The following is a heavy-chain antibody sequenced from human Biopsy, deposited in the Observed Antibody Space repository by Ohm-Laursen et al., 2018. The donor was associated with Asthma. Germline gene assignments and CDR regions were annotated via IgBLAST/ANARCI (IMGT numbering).Heavy chain of an antibody. Sequence: SLRLSCAASGFTVRRDHMFWVRQAPGKGLEWVSVIYSGGTSHTADSVRGRFTISRDFSKNTLHLQMHSLRFEDTAVYYCARGDSSGWSHYYFDYWGQGTLVTVSS. CDR1: GFTVRRDH. CDR2: IYSGGTS. D-gene: IGHD6-19*01. CDR3: ARGDSSGWSHYYFDY. J-gene: IGHJ4*02. V-gene: IGHV3-53*01.